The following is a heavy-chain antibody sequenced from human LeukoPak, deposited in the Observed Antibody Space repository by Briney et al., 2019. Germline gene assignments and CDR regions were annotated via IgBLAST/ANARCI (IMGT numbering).Heavy chain of an antibody. CDR1: GGSFSGYY. CDR3: ASFGYQLPGDY. CDR2: INHSGST. D-gene: IGHD2-2*01. Sequence: PSETLSLTCAVYGGSFSGYYWSWIRQPPGKGLEWIGEINHSGSTYYNPSLKSRVTISVDTSKNQFSLKLSSVTAADTAVYYCASFGYQLPGDYWGQGTLVTVSS. J-gene: IGHJ4*02. V-gene: IGHV4-34*01.